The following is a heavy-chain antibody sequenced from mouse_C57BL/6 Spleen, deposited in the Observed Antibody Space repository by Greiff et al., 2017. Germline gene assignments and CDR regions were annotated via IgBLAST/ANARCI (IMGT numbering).Heavy chain of an antibody. J-gene: IGHJ2*01. CDR3: ARSSYGSSYPYYFDY. Sequence: EVQLQASGGGLVKPGGSLKLSCAASGFTFSSYAMSWVRQTPEKRLAWVATISDGGSYTYYPDNVQGRFTISRANAKNNLYLQMSHLKSEDTAMYYCARSSYGSSYPYYFDYWGQGTTLTVSS. V-gene: IGHV5-4*01. D-gene: IGHD1-1*01. CDR1: GFTFSSYA. CDR2: ISDGGSYT.